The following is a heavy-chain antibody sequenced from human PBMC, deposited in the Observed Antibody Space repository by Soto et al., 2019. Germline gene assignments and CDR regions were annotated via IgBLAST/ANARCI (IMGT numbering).Heavy chain of an antibody. CDR2: ISGDGGTT. CDR1: GFTFSSYA. J-gene: IGHJ4*02. Sequence: EVQLLESGGGLVQPGGSLRLSCAASGFTFSSYAMNWVRQAPGKGLEWVSIISGDGGTTSYADSVKGRFTISRDNSKNTLYLQMNSLRAEDTAVYYCAKKRVLVPAMYHVDYWGQGTLVTVSS. V-gene: IGHV3-23*01. CDR3: AKKRVLVPAMYHVDY. D-gene: IGHD2-2*01.